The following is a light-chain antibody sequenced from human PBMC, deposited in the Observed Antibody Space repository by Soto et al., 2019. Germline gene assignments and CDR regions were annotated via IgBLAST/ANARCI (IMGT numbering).Light chain of an antibody. CDR2: AAS. CDR1: QGISTY. V-gene: IGKV1-39*01. CDR3: QQSNSITWT. Sequence: IRMTQSPSSLSASVGDRVTITCRASQGISTYLNWYQQKPGKAPKVLIYAASSLQSGVPSRFSGSGSETDFTLTISSLQPEDFATYSCQQSNSITWTFCQGSKVDIK. J-gene: IGKJ1*01.